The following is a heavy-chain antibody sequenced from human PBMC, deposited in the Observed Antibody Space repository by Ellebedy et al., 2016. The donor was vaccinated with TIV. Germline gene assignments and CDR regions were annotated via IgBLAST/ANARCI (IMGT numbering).Heavy chain of an antibody. D-gene: IGHD4-17*01. V-gene: IGHV3-66*01. J-gene: IGHJ4*02. CDR3: VSTPGPTEGRDY. CDR2: IHRGGIT. CDR1: GLTVSTNY. Sequence: PGGSLRLSCAASGLTVSTNYMSWVRQAPGKGLEWVSVIHRGGITDYADSVKGRFTISRDNFKNTLFLQMNSLRAEDTAVYYCVSTPGPTEGRDYWGQGNLVTVSS.